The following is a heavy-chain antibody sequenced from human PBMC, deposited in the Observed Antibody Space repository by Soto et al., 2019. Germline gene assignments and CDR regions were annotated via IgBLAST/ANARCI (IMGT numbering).Heavy chain of an antibody. J-gene: IGHJ5*02. CDR1: GGSISSGGYS. CDR3: ARILNYYDARPFDP. CDR2: IYHSGST. V-gene: IGHV4-30-2*01. Sequence: PSETLSLTCAVSGGSISSGGYSWSWIRQPPGKGLEWIGYIYHSGSTYYNPSLKSRVTISVDRSKNQFSLKLSSVTAADTAVYYCARILNYYDARPFDPWGQGTLVTVSS. D-gene: IGHD3-22*01.